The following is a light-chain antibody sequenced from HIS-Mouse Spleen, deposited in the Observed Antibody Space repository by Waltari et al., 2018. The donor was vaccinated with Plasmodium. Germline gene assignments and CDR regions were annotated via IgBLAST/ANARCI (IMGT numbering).Light chain of an antibody. CDR2: EDS. V-gene: IGLV3-10*01. Sequence: SYELTQPPSVSVSPGQTARITCSGDALPKKYAYWYQQKSCQAPVLVIYEDSKRPSGIPDRFSGASSGTMANLTISGAQVEDEADYYCYSTDSSGNHRVFGGGTKLTVL. J-gene: IGLJ3*02. CDR1: ALPKKY. CDR3: YSTDSSGNHRV.